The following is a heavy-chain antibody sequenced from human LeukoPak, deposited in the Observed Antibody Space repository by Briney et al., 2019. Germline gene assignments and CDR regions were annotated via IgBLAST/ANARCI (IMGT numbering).Heavy chain of an antibody. J-gene: IGHJ4*02. CDR3: ARDGNPFDY. V-gene: IGHV4-59*01. CDR2: IYYSGKT. Sequence: PWETLSLTCTVSGDSISSDYWSWLRQPPGKGLEWIGYIYYSGKTNYNPSLKSRVSISVDTSKNQFSLKLSSVTAADTAVYYCARDGNPFDYWGQGILVTVSS. CDR1: GDSISSDY.